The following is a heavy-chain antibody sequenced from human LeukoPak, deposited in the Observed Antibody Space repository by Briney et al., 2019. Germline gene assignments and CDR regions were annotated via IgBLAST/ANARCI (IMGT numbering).Heavy chain of an antibody. CDR3: AKDLLGPGPPGETDDY. CDR2: ISYDGSNK. Sequence: PGGSLRLSCAASGFTFSSYGMHWVRQALGKGLEWVAVISYDGSNKYYADSVRGRFTISRDNSKNTLYLQMNSLRAEDTAVYYCAKDLLGPGPPGETDDYWGQGTLVTVSS. CDR1: GFTFSSYG. V-gene: IGHV3-30*18. J-gene: IGHJ4*02. D-gene: IGHD3-16*01.